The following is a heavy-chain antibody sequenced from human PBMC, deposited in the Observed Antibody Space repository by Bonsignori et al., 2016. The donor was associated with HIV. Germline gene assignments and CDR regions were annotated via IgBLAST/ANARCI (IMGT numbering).Heavy chain of an antibody. V-gene: IGHV3-7*03. CDR1: GFSFSSFW. CDR3: AREWSSWFDP. D-gene: IGHD2-8*01. Sequence: GESLKISCAASGFSFSSFWMSWVRQAPGKGLEWVANIKQDGGVKTYVDSLKGRFTISRDNAKNSLYLHMNSLRAEDTGVYYCAREWSSWFDPWGQGTLVTVSS. J-gene: IGHJ5*02. CDR2: IKQDGGVK.